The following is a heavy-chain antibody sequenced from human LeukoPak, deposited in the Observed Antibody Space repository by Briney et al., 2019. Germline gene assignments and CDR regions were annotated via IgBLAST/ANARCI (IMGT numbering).Heavy chain of an antibody. V-gene: IGHV1-46*01. Sequence: GASVKVSCKASGYTFTGYYMHWVRQAPGQGLEWMGIINPSGGSTSYAQKFQGRVTMTRDMSTSTVYMELSSLRSEDTAVYYCARGTAATDAFDIWGQGTMVTVSS. CDR2: INPSGGST. J-gene: IGHJ3*02. CDR1: GYTFTGYY. CDR3: ARGTAATDAFDI. D-gene: IGHD6-13*01.